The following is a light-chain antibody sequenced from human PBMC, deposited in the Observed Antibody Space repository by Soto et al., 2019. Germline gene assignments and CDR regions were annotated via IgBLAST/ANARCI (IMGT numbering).Light chain of an antibody. Sequence: VLTQSPATLSLSPGERATLSCRASQSFRGLLAWYQQKPGQAPRLLIYDAYNRATGIPPRFSGSGSGTDFTLTISSLEPEDSAVYYCQQRHMWPITFGQGTRLEIK. V-gene: IGKV3-11*01. J-gene: IGKJ5*01. CDR3: QQRHMWPIT. CDR2: DAY. CDR1: QSFRGL.